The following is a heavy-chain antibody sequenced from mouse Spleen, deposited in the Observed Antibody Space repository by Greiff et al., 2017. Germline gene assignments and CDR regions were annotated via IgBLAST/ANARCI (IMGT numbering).Heavy chain of an antibody. Sequence: VQLQQSGAELVRPGASVKLSCTASGLNIKDDYMHWVKQRPEQGLEWIGWIDPENGDTEYASKFQGKATITADTSSNTAYLQLSSLTSEDTAVYYCTTTTVVAKNFDYWGQGTTLTVSS. CDR3: TTTTVVAKNFDY. D-gene: IGHD1-1*01. CDR1: GLNIKDDY. J-gene: IGHJ2*01. V-gene: IGHV14-4*01. CDR2: IDPENGDT.